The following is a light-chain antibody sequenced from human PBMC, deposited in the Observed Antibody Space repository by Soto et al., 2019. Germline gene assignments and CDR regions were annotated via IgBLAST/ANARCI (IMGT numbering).Light chain of an antibody. CDR3: HQYDNWPLT. CDR2: GAS. CDR1: QSVRDN. J-gene: IGKJ3*01. Sequence: EIVMTQSPATLSVSPGERATLSCRASQSVRDNLAWYQQXXXXAPGLLIYGASIRATGIPARFSGSGSDTEFTLTISSLQSEDFATYYCHQYDNWPLTFGPGTKVDIK. V-gene: IGKV3-15*01.